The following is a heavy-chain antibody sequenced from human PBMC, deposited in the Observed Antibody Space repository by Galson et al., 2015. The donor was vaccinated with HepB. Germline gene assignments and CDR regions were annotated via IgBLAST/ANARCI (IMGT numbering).Heavy chain of an antibody. CDR1: GFTFSTYW. CDR3: TRNSYYRDTSYYKGRDC. J-gene: IGHJ4*02. CDR2: IKGDGSEK. D-gene: IGHD3-10*01. V-gene: IGHV3-7*03. Sequence: SLRLSCAASGFTFSTYWMSWVRQAPGKGLEWLANIKGDGSEKNYIDSVMGRFIVSRDNAKNSLYLQMDSLRAEDTAVYYCTRNSYYRDTSYYKGRDCWGQGTLVTVSS.